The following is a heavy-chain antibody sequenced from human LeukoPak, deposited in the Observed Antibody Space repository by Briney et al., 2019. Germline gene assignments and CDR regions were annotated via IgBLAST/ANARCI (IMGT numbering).Heavy chain of an antibody. CDR2: INSDGRNT. CDR1: GFTFSSYW. D-gene: IGHD3-22*01. CDR3: ARDLELVYYDSSGYDY. V-gene: IGHV3-74*01. Sequence: PGGSLRLSCAASGFTFSSYWMHWVRQVPGKGLVWVSRINSDGRNTRYADSVKGRFTISRDNAKNTLYLQMNSLRAEDTAVYYCARDLELVYYDSSGYDYRGQGTLVIVSS. J-gene: IGHJ4*02.